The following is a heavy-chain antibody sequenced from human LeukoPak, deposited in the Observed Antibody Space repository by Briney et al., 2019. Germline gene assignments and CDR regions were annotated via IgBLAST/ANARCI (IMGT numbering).Heavy chain of an antibody. CDR1: GFTFSTSA. CDR2: IIVASGAT. J-gene: IGHJ3*01. D-gene: IGHD4-23*01. CDR3: AAELDGGNSDCCNFEL. V-gene: IGHV1-58*01. Sequence: GASVKVSCKASGFTFSTSAVQWVRQARGQRLEWIGWIIVASGATNYAQSLQGRLTITRDMSTGTAYMELSSLRSDDTAVYYCAAELDGGNSDCCNFELWGQGTVVTVSS.